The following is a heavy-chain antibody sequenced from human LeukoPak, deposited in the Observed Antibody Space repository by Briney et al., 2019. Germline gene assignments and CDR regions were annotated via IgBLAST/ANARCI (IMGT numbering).Heavy chain of an antibody. Sequence: GGSLRLSCTASGFTFGDYAMSWVRQAPGKGLEWVGFIRSKSYGGTTEYAASVKGRFDISRDDSKRIAYLQMNSLKTEDTAAYYCTRDQLFYDSGGYFCLCDSGGQGTLVTVSS. J-gene: IGHJ4*02. CDR1: GFTFGDYA. D-gene: IGHD3-22*01. CDR2: IRSKSYGGTT. CDR3: TRDQLFYDSGGYFCLCDS. V-gene: IGHV3-49*04.